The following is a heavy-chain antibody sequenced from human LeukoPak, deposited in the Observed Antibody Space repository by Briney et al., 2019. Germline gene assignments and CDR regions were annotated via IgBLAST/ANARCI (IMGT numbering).Heavy chain of an antibody. CDR3: ARVNVLMVYGKASHYMDV. V-gene: IGHV4-61*02. CDR1: GGSISSGSYY. D-gene: IGHD2-8*01. CDR2: IYHSGST. J-gene: IGHJ6*03. Sequence: PSQTLSLTCTVSGGSISSGSYYWSWIRQPAGKGLEWIGSIYHSGSTYYNPSLKSRVTISVDTSKNQFSLKLSSVTAADTAVYYCARVNVLMVYGKASHYMDVWGKGTTVTVSS.